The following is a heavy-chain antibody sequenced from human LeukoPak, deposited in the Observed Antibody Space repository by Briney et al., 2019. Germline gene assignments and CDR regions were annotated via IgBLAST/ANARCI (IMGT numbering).Heavy chain of an antibody. V-gene: IGHV4-34*01. D-gene: IGHD4-17*01. CDR2: INHSGGT. CDR3: ARGVDYGDYRGRNWFDP. J-gene: IGHJ5*02. Sequence: PSETLSLTCAVYGGSFSGYYWSWIRQPPGKGLEWIGEINHSGGTNYNPSLKSRVTISVDTSKNQFSLKLSSVTAADTAVYYCARGVDYGDYRGRNWFDPWGQGTLVTVSS. CDR1: GGSFSGYY.